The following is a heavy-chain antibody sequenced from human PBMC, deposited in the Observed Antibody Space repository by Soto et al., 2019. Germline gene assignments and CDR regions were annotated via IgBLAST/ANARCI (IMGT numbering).Heavy chain of an antibody. CDR1: KFTFSSYA. CDR2: ISNSGNT. V-gene: IGHV3-23*01. J-gene: IGHJ4*02. CDR3: AKDPSTGYADY. Sequence: EVQLLESGGGLVQPGGSLRLSYTVSKFTFSSYAMSWVRQAPGKGLEWVSTISNSGNTHYADSVEGRFTISRDNSKSTLYLQMNSLRADDTAVYYCAKDPSTGYADYWGQGTLVTVSS. D-gene: IGHD3-9*01.